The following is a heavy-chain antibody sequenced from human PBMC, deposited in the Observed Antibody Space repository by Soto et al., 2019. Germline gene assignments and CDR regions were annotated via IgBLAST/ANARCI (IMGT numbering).Heavy chain of an antibody. Sequence: EVQLLESGGGLAQSGGSLRLSCAVSGFTFSNYGMSWVRQAPGKGLEWVSTISDSGASRYYADSVKGRFTISRDNSKNTLFLQMNSLRADDTAVYYCAKHYGGNPGRYFHLWGQGTLVTVSS. J-gene: IGHJ4*02. CDR1: GFTFSNYG. CDR2: ISDSGASR. V-gene: IGHV3-23*01. CDR3: AKHYGGNPGRYFHL. D-gene: IGHD4-17*01.